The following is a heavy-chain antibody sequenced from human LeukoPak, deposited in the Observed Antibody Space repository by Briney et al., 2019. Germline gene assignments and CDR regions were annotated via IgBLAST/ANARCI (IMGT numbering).Heavy chain of an antibody. D-gene: IGHD3-10*01. CDR1: GFTFSTYG. CDR3: AKSSGSGSLDY. J-gene: IGHJ4*02. CDR2: VSYDGSNK. V-gene: IGHV3-30*18. Sequence: GGSLRLSCAASGFTFSTYGINWVRQAPGKGLEWVAVVSYDGSNKFYADSVKGRFTISRDNSKNTLYLQMNSLRTEDTAVYYCAKSSGSGSLDYRGQGTLVTVSS.